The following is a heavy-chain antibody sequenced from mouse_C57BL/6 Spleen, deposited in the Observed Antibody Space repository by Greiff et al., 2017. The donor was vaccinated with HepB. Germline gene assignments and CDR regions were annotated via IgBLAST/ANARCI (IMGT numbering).Heavy chain of an antibody. D-gene: IGHD3-3*01. V-gene: IGHV1-82*01. CDR1: GYAFSSSW. Sequence: VQLQQSGPELVKPGASVKISCKASGYAFSSSWMNWVKQRPGKGLEWIGRIYPGDGDTNYNGKFKGKATLTEDKSSSTAYMQLSSLTSEDSAVYFCARRDPNYYAMDYWGQGTSVTVSS. J-gene: IGHJ4*01. CDR2: IYPGDGDT. CDR3: ARRDPNYYAMDY.